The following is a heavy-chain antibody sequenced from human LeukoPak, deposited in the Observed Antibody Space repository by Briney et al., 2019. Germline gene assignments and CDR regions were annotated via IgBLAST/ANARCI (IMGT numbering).Heavy chain of an antibody. CDR1: GFTVSNNR. V-gene: IGHV3-66*01. CDR2: IYGGGTT. D-gene: IGHD3-10*01. Sequence: GGSLRLSCVASGFTVSNNRMTWVRQAPGKGLEWVSIIYGGGTTYYADSVRGRFTISRDNSKNTVYLQMNTLRPEDTAVYYCARGTFGDLDYWGQGTLVTVSS. J-gene: IGHJ4*02. CDR3: ARGTFGDLDY.